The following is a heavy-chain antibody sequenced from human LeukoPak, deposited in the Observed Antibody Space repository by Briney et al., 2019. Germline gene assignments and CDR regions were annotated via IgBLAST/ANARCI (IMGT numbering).Heavy chain of an antibody. D-gene: IGHD4-17*01. J-gene: IGHJ5*02. CDR1: GFSLSTSGVA. CDR3: ARRRSPSNGDWFDP. Sequence: SGPTLVNPTRTLTLTCTFSGFSLSTSGVAVGWFRQPPGGALEWLALIYWNDGKYYSPSLKSRLTIAKDTSKNQVVLTMTNMDPVDTATFYCARRRSPSNGDWFDPWGQGTLVTVSS. V-gene: IGHV2-5*01. CDR2: IYWNDGK.